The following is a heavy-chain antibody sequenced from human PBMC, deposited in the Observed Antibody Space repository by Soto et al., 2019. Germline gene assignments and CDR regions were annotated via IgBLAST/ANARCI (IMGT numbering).Heavy chain of an antibody. CDR3: ARQLGYCSSTSCLGAFDI. CDR2: IGTAGDT. D-gene: IGHD2-2*01. Sequence: EVQLVESGGGLVQPGGSLRLSCAASGFTFSSYDMQWVRQATGKGLEWVSAIGTAGDTYYPASVKGRFTISRENAKNSLYLQMNSLRAGDTAVYYWARQLGYCSSTSCLGAFDIWGHGTMVTVSS. CDR1: GFTFSSYD. V-gene: IGHV3-13*01. J-gene: IGHJ3*02.